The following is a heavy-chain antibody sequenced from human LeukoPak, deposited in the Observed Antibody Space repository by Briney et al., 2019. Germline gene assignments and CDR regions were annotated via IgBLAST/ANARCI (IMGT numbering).Heavy chain of an antibody. Sequence: GGSLRLSCAASGLSLVDYGVGWVRQAPGRGLQWVGFIRGKAYGGTTEYAASVKGRFSISREDSNTIAYLHITSLKTEDTAVYYCVRDKDWAYDYWGQGTLVTVSS. D-gene: IGHD3-9*01. CDR2: IRGKAYGGTT. CDR3: VRDKDWAYDY. CDR1: GLSLVDYG. V-gene: IGHV3-49*04. J-gene: IGHJ4*02.